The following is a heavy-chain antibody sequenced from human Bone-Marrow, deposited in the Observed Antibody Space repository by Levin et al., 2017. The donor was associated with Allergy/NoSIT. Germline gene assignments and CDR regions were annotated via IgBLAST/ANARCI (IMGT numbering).Heavy chain of an antibody. CDR1: GGSIDSGAYF. J-gene: IGHJ3*02. CDR3: ARGLAGTVTDAFDI. CDR2: VYTGST. V-gene: IGHV4-61*02. D-gene: IGHD4-17*01. Sequence: SETLSLTCAVSGGSIDSGAYFWSWIRQPAGKGLEWVGRVYTGSTNYRPSLKSRVTISADTSKNQFSLNLSSVTSADTAVYYCARGLAGTVTDAFDIWGHGTMVTVSS.